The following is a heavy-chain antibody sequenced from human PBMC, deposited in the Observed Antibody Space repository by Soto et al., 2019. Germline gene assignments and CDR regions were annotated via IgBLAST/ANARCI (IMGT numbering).Heavy chain of an antibody. V-gene: IGHV4-31*03. J-gene: IGHJ4*02. Sequence: TLSLTCTVSGGSISSGGYYWSWIRQHPGNGLEWIGYIYYSGSTYYNPSLKSRVTISVDTSKNQFSLKLSSVTAADTAVYYCARGRIAARPSFDYWGQGTLVTVSS. CDR2: IYYSGST. CDR3: ARGRIAARPSFDY. D-gene: IGHD6-6*01. CDR1: GGSISSGGYY.